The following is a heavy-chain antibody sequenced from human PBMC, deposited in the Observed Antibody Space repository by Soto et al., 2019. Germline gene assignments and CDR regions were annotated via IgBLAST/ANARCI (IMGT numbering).Heavy chain of an antibody. CDR2: IYYSGST. V-gene: IGHV4-39*01. D-gene: IGHD2-2*01. J-gene: IGHJ6*03. CDR3: AIYCSSTSCYDNYYYYYMDV. Sequence: ETLSLTCTVSGGSISSSSYYWGWIRQPPGKGLEWIGSIYYSGSTYYNPSLKSRVTISVDTSKNQFSLKLSSVTAADTAVYYCAIYCSSTSCYDNYYYYYMDVWGKGTTVTVSS. CDR1: GGSISSSSYY.